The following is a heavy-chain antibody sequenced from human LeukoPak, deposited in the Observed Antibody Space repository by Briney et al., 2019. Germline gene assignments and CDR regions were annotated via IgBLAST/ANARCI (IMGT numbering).Heavy chain of an antibody. CDR2: ISGSGGST. J-gene: IGHJ4*02. V-gene: IGHV3-23*01. CDR1: GFTFSSYA. CDR3: ARVNMAADGGFDY. Sequence: GGSLRLSCAASGFTFSSYAMSWVRQAPGKGLEWVSAISGSGGSTYYADSVKGRFTISRDNSKNTLYLQMNSLRAEDTAVYYCARVNMAADGGFDYWGQGTLVTVSS. D-gene: IGHD6-25*01.